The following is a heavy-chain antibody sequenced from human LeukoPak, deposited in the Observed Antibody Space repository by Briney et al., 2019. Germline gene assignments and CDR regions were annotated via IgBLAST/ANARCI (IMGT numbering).Heavy chain of an antibody. J-gene: IGHJ6*03. Sequence: PGESLRLSCAASGFTFSSYWMSWVRQAPGKGLEWVANIKQDGSEKYYVDSVKGRFTISRDNAKNSLYLQMNSLRAEDTAVYYCARYNWNYLYYYYMDVWGKGTTVTVSS. CDR3: ARYNWNYLYYYYMDV. CDR2: IKQDGSEK. V-gene: IGHV3-7*01. D-gene: IGHD1-7*01. CDR1: GFTFSSYW.